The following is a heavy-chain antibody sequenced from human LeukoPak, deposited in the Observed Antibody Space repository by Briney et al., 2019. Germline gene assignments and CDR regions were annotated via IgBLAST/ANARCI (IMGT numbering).Heavy chain of an antibody. CDR3: TILYRLDG. D-gene: IGHD2-8*01. Sequence: KTGGSLRLSCAASGFTFSNAWMNWVRQAPGKGLEWVGRIKNIIDGGTTEYAAPVKGIFTISRDDSKNTLYLQMNSLETEDTAVYCCTILYRLDGWGEGRLVTVSS. J-gene: IGHJ5*02. V-gene: IGHV3-15*01. CDR1: GFTFSNAW. CDR2: IKNIIDGGTT.